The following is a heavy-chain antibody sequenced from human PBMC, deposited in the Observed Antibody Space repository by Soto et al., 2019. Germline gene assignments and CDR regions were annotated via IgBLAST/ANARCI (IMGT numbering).Heavy chain of an antibody. D-gene: IGHD2-8*02. V-gene: IGHV3-23*01. CDR2: ISGSGGST. Sequence: AGWSLRLSCAASGFTFSSYAMSLVRQAPGKGLEWVSAISGSGGSTYYADSVKGRFTISRDNSKNTLYLQMNSLRAEDTAVYYCAKDLTGRPSYYGMDGWGQGTTVTVS. J-gene: IGHJ6*02. CDR1: GFTFSSYA. CDR3: AKDLTGRPSYYGMDG.